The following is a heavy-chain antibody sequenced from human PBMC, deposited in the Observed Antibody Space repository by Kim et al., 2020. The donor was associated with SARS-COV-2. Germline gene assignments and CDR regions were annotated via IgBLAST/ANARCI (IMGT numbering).Heavy chain of an antibody. CDR2: ISGSGGST. CDR1: GFTFSSYA. CDR3: AKAGIAAALAFFNWFDP. D-gene: IGHD6-13*01. Sequence: GGSLRLSCAASGFTFSSYAMSWVRQAPGKGLEWVSAISGSGGSTYYADSVKGRFTISRDNSKNTLYLQMNSLRAEDTAVYYCAKAGIAAALAFFNWFDPWGQGTLVTVSS. J-gene: IGHJ5*02. V-gene: IGHV3-23*01.